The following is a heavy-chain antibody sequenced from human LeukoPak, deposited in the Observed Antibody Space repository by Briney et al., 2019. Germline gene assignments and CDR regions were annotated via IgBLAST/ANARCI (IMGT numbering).Heavy chain of an antibody. D-gene: IGHD6-19*01. Sequence: ASVKVSCKASGYIFTSYNIYWVRQAPGQGLEWMGIINPSGGSTNYAQKFQGRVTMTRDTSTSTVYMELSSLRSEDTAVYYCARFAVHRRIAVAGQFGLDYWGQGTLVSLSS. CDR3: ARFAVHRRIAVAGQFGLDY. CDR2: INPSGGST. CDR1: GYIFTSYN. V-gene: IGHV1-46*01. J-gene: IGHJ4*02.